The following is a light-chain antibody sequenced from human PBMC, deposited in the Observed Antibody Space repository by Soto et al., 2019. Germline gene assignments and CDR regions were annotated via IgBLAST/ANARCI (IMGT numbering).Light chain of an antibody. V-gene: IGLV7-46*01. CDR2: DTR. CDR1: TGAVTSGHY. CDR3: LLSYTDARLWV. J-gene: IGLJ3*02. Sequence: QAVVTQEPSVTVSPGGTVTLTCGSSTGAVTSGHYPYWFQQKPGQAPRTLIYDTRNNLSWTPARFSGSLVGGKAALTLSGAQPEDEADYYCLLSYTDARLWVFGGGTKLTVL.